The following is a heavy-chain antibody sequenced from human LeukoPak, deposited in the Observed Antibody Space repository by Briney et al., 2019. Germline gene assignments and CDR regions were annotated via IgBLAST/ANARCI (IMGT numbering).Heavy chain of an antibody. CDR3: AKAGTLGYCSSTSCPFDP. D-gene: IGHD2-2*01. V-gene: IGHV1-18*04. CDR1: GYTFTSYG. CDR2: ISAYNGNT. J-gene: IGHJ5*02. Sequence: ASVKVSCKASGYTFTSYGISWVRQAPGQGLEWMGWISAYNGNTNYAQKLQGRVTMTTDTSTSTAYMELRSLRSDDTALYYCAKAGTLGYCSSTSCPFDPWGQGTLVTVSS.